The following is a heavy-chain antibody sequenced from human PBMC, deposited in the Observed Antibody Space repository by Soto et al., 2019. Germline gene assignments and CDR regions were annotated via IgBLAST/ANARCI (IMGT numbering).Heavy chain of an antibody. V-gene: IGHV4-30-4*01. CDR3: ARGVTVFGLVSRFWFDP. Sequence: SETLSLTCTVSGGSISSGDYSWSWVRQSPGKGLEWIGHIYNSGVTYYNPSLKSRVVISIDTSRNQFSLRLNSLTAADRAVYFCARGVTVFGLVSRFWFDPWGQGTVVTVPQ. D-gene: IGHD3-3*01. CDR2: IYNSGVT. CDR1: GGSISSGDYS. J-gene: IGHJ5*02.